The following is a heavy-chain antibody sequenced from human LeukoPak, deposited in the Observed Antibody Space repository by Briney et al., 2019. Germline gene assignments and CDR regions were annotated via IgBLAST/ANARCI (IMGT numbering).Heavy chain of an antibody. CDR1: GGSLSSSSFY. J-gene: IGHJ4*02. Sequence: TLSLTCTVSGGSLSSSSFYWGWIRQPPGKGLEWIGSIYYRGSTYYNPSLKSRVTISVDMSENQVSLKLRSVTAADTAVYYCTEFYFDRSGYADYWGQGTLVTVSS. V-gene: IGHV4-39*01. D-gene: IGHD3-22*01. CDR2: IYYRGST. CDR3: TEFYFDRSGYADY.